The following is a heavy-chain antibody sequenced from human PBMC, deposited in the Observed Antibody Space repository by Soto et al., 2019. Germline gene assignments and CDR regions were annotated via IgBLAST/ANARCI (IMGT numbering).Heavy chain of an antibody. D-gene: IGHD5-18*01. CDR2: ISWNSGSI. CDR1: GFTFDDYA. V-gene: IGHV3-9*01. Sequence: EVQLVESGGGLVQPGRSLRLSCAASGFTFDDYAMHWVRQAPGKGLEWVSGISWNSGSIGYADSVKGRFTISRDNAKNSLYLQINSLRAEETALYSCAKDMGYAPSYFDYWGQGTLVTVSS. CDR3: AKDMGYAPSYFDY. J-gene: IGHJ4*02.